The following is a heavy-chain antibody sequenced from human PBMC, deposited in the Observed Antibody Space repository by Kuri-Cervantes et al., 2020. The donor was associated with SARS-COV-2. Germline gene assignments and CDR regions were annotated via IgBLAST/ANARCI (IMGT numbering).Heavy chain of an antibody. CDR2: INHSGST. V-gene: IGHV4-34*01. CDR1: GGSLSGYY. D-gene: IGHD6-19*01. Sequence: SETLSLTCAVYGGSLSGYYWSWIRQPPGKGLEWIGEINHSGSTNYNPSLKSRVTISVDTSKNQFSLKLSSVTAADTAVYYCARVQWLVHVVFDYWGQGTLVTVSS. CDR3: ARVQWLVHVVFDY. J-gene: IGHJ4*02.